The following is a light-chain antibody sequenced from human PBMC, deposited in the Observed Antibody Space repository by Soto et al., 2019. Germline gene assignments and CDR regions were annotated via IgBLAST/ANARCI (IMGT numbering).Light chain of an antibody. CDR3: SSYSSTTLV. V-gene: IGLV2-14*01. Sequence: QSVLTQPASVSGSPGQSITISCTGTSSDVGGHDYVSWYQQHPGKAPKLIIYEVRNRPSGVSNRFSGSKSGNTASLTISGLQADDEADYYCSSYSSTTLVFGTGTKVTVL. J-gene: IGLJ1*01. CDR1: SSDVGGHDY. CDR2: EVR.